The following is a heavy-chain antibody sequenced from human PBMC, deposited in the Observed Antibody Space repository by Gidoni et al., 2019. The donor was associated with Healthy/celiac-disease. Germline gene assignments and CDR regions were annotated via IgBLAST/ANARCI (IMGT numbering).Heavy chain of an antibody. CDR3: AKDWSRGGDFDY. V-gene: IGHV3-23*01. CDR2: SRGCGGST. Sequence: EVRRFESGGGLVQPGRSRRLSCAAPGSPFSRYAMSWVRQAPGTGLEWFSASRGCGGSTYYAASVKGRFTISRDNSKNTLSLQMNSLRAEDTAVYYCAKDWSRGGDFDYWGQGTLVTVSS. D-gene: IGHD3-16*01. J-gene: IGHJ4*02. CDR1: GSPFSRYA.